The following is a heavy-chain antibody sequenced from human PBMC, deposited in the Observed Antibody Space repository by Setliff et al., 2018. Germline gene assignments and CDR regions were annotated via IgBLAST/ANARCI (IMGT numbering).Heavy chain of an antibody. CDR1: NGSISSGNYF. D-gene: IGHD6-13*01. CDR3: ARQPYSTTYYYYYYYMDV. Sequence: SETLSLTCTVSNGSISSGNYFWGWIRQPPGKGLEWMGSIFYTGSTYYSPSHKSRVTMSIDTSKNQFSLNLNSVTAADTAVYYCARQPYSTTYYYYYYYMDVWGKGTTVTVSS. V-gene: IGHV4-39*01. CDR2: IFYTGST. J-gene: IGHJ6*03.